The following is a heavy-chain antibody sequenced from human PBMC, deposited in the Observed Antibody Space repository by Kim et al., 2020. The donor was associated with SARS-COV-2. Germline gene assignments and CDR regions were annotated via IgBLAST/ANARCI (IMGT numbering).Heavy chain of an antibody. J-gene: IGHJ3*02. CDR2: ISSSSSTI. D-gene: IGHD3-22*01. CDR1: GFTFSSYS. Sequence: GGSLRLSCAASGFTFSSYSMNWVRQAPGKGLEWVSYISSSSSTIYYADSVKGRFTISRDNAKNSLYLQMNSLRDEDTAVYYCARGRDYYDSSGYYEWHDAFDIWGQGTMVTVSS. CDR3: ARGRDYYDSSGYYEWHDAFDI. V-gene: IGHV3-48*02.